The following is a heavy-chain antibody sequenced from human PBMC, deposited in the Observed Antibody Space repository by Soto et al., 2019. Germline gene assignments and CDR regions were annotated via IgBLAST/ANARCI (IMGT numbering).Heavy chain of an antibody. CDR1: GFTFSSYA. D-gene: IGHD5-12*01. CDR2: ISYDGSNK. V-gene: IGHV3-30-3*01. Sequence: PGGSLRLSCAASGFTFSSYAMHWVRQAPGKGLEWVAVISYDGSNKYYADSVKGRFTISRDNSKNTLYLQMNSLRAEDTAVYYCARGGYDFVGANYYYYGMDVWGQGTTVTVSS. CDR3: ARGGYDFVGANYYYYGMDV. J-gene: IGHJ6*02.